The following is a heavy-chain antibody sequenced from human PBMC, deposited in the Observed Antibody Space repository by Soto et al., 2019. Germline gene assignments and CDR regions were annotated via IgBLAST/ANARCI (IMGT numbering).Heavy chain of an antibody. CDR2: IIPIFGTA. CDR1: GGTFSSYA. CDR3: ARDVGLRRDEHYYYGMDV. V-gene: IGHV1-69*06. J-gene: IGHJ6*02. Sequence: QVQLVQSGAEVKKPGSSVKVSCKASGGTFSSYAISWVRQAPGQGLEWMGGIIPIFGTANYAQKFQGRVTITADKSTSTAYMELSSLRSEDTAVYYCARDVGLRRDEHYYYGMDVWGQGTTVTVS. D-gene: IGHD4-17*01.